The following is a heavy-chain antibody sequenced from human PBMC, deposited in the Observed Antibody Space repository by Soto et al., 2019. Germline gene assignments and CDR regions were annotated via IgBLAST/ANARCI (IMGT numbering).Heavy chain of an antibody. CDR1: GGTFSSYA. CDR2: IIPIFGTA. Sequence: GGPVKVSRKASGGTFSSYAISWVRQAPGQGLEWMGGIIPIFGTANYAQKFQGRVTITADESTSTAYMELSSLRSEDTAVYYCARSSGSNEGYAFDIWGKGTMVTVSS. J-gene: IGHJ3*02. CDR3: ARSSGSNEGYAFDI. D-gene: IGHD1-26*01. V-gene: IGHV1-69*01.